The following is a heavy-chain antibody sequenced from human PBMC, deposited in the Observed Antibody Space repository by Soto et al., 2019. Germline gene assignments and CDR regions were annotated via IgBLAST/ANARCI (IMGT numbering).Heavy chain of an antibody. Sequence: SETLSLTCTVSGGSINSGDYSWTWIRQPPGKGLEWIGYIYHTGTTYYNMSLKSRVTISVDTSKNQFSLKLSSVTAADTAVYYCARGRRQCDYWGQGTLVTVSS. J-gene: IGHJ4*02. CDR2: IYHTGTT. D-gene: IGHD4-4*01. CDR3: ARGRRQCDY. CDR1: GGSINSGDYS. V-gene: IGHV4-30-2*01.